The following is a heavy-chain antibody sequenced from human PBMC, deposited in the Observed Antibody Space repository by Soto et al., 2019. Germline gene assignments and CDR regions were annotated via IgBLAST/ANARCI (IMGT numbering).Heavy chain of an antibody. D-gene: IGHD2-2*02. CDR3: ARTVPAAITLVY. V-gene: IGHV4-31*11. CDR2: IYYSGST. CDR1: GGSISSGGYY. Sequence: QVQLQESGPVLVKPSQTLSLTCAVSGGSISSGGYYWSWVRQHPGRGLAWIGYIYYSGSTYYNPSLKSRVTIYLDTSKNQQSMRLSSVTAADNSVYYCARTVPAAITLVYWGQGTLVTVSS. J-gene: IGHJ4*02.